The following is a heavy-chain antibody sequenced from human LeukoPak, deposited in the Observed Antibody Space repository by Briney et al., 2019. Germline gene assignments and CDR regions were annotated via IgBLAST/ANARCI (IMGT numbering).Heavy chain of an antibody. Sequence: GGSQRLSCAASGFTFSSYWMHWVRQAPGKGLAWVSRINSDGSSTNYADSVKGRFTISRDNAKNTLYLQMNSLRAEDTAVYYCARGGSNWSSNFDYWGQGTLVTVSS. CDR1: GFTFSSYW. CDR3: ARGGSNWSSNFDY. V-gene: IGHV3-74*01. CDR2: INSDGSST. D-gene: IGHD6-13*01. J-gene: IGHJ4*02.